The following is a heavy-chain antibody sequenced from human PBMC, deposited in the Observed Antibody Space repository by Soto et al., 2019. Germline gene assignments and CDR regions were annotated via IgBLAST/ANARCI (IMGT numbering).Heavy chain of an antibody. CDR2: ISWDGGST. Sequence: GGSLRLSCAASGFTFDDYTMHWVRQAPGKGLEWVSLISWDGGSTYYADSVKGRFTISRDNSKNSLYLQMNSLRTEDTALYYCAKDIVRDSSGYNAEYFQLWGQGTLVTVSS. V-gene: IGHV3-43*01. D-gene: IGHD3-22*01. CDR1: GFTFDDYT. J-gene: IGHJ1*01. CDR3: AKDIVRDSSGYNAEYFQL.